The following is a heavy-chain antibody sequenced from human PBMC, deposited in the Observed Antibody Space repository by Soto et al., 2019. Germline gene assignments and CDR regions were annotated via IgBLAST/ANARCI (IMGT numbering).Heavy chain of an antibody. CDR3: ARVQGITIFGVVPKAEGLDDY. J-gene: IGHJ4*02. CDR1: GYTFTGYY. V-gene: IGHV1-2*02. D-gene: IGHD3-3*01. CDR2: INPNSGGT. Sequence: ASVKVSCKASGYTFTGYYMHWVRQAPGQGLEWMGWINPNSGGTNYAQKFQGRVTMTRDTSISTAYMELSRLRSDDTAVYYCARVQGITIFGVVPKAEGLDDYWGQGTLVTVSS.